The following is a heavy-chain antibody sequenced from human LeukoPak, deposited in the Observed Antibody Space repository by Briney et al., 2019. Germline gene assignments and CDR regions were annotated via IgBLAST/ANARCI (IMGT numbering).Heavy chain of an antibody. Sequence: ASVKVSCKASGYTFTSYDISWVRQAPGQGLEWMGWISVYNGNTDYAQELQGRVTMTTDTSTSTAYMELRSLRSDDTAVYYCARGYCSSTSCEDAFDIWGQGTMVTVSS. V-gene: IGHV1-18*01. CDR3: ARGYCSSTSCEDAFDI. J-gene: IGHJ3*02. D-gene: IGHD2-2*01. CDR2: ISVYNGNT. CDR1: GYTFTSYD.